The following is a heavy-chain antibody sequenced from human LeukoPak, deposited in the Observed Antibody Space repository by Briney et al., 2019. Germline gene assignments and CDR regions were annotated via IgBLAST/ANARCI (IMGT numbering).Heavy chain of an antibody. CDR3: TTLAFDVHY. J-gene: IGHJ4*02. CDR2: MESNPAGGRV. V-gene: IGHV3-15*04. CDR1: GFTFVNAW. D-gene: IGHD2/OR15-2a*01. Sequence: GGSLRLSCAASGFTFVNAWMTWVRQAPGKGLEWVGRMESNPAGGRVDYAAPVKGRFTISRDDSRSTLYLRLNNLGAEDTAVYYCTTLAFDVHYWGRGTLITVSS.